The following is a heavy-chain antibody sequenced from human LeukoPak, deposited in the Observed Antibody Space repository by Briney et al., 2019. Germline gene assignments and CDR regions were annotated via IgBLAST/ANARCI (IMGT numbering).Heavy chain of an antibody. Sequence: GGSLRLSCAASGFTFSTYTINWVRQAPGKGLEWVSSISGTGYYIWYADSVRGRFTISRDNGKNSLYLQMNSLTAEDTAIYYCARDEVVVSSNPSYWYFGLWGRGTVVTVSS. CDR1: GFTFSTYT. D-gene: IGHD2-15*01. CDR3: ARDEVVVSSNPSYWYFGL. CDR2: ISGTGYYI. J-gene: IGHJ2*01. V-gene: IGHV3-21*01.